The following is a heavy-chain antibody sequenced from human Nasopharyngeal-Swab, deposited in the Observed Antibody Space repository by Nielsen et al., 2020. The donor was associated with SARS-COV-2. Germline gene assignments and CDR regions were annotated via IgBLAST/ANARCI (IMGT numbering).Heavy chain of an antibody. CDR2: LEGKVKGGTT. J-gene: IGHJ3*02. Sequence: GGSLELSVPASGFTFGVLPWVWAPRAQGRGRRGVVLLEGKVKGGTTEYAASLKDKFTISRDDSKNIAYLEMNSLKIGDTAVYYCTRDGVEVATRNGAFDIWGQGTMVTVS. V-gene: IGHV3-49*04. D-gene: IGHD5-24*01. CDR3: TRDGVEVATRNGAFDI. CDR1: GFTFGVLP.